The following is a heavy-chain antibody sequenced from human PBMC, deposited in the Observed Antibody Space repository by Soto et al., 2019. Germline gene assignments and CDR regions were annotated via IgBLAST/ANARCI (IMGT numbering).Heavy chain of an antibody. CDR1: GFTFSNSW. V-gene: IGHV3-7*05. J-gene: IGHJ5*02. D-gene: IGHD3-22*01. CDR3: ARKYYYYDTSNAGWFDP. CDR2: INPDGSEK. Sequence: EVQLVESGGDLVHPGGSLRLSCAASGFTFSNSWMTWVRQGPAKGLEWVATINPDGSEKYYMDSVKGRFTVSRDNARNSLFLQINSLRADDTAVYFCARKYYYYDTSNAGWFDPWCQGTLVTVSS.